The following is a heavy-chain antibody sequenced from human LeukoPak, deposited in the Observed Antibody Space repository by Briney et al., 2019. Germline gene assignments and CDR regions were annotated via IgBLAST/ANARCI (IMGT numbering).Heavy chain of an antibody. Sequence: SETLSLTCTVSGGSISSGGYYWSWIRQHPGKGLEWIGYIYYSGSTYYNPSLKSRVTISVDTSKNQFSLKLSSVTAADTAVYYCARAPSVPAARWFDPWGPGTLVTVSS. CDR2: IYYSGST. D-gene: IGHD2-2*01. V-gene: IGHV4-31*03. CDR1: GGSISSGGYY. CDR3: ARAPSVPAARWFDP. J-gene: IGHJ5*02.